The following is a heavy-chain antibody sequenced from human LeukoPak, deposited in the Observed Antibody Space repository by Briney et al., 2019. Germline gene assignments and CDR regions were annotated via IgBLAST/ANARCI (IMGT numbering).Heavy chain of an antibody. CDR2: ISYDGSNK. J-gene: IGHJ5*02. CDR1: GFTFSSYG. CDR3: AKDREVVVAARRYNWFDP. V-gene: IGHV3-30*18. D-gene: IGHD2-15*01. Sequence: GRSLRLSCAASGFTFSSYGMHWVRQAPRKGLEWVAVISYDGSNKYYADSVKGRFTISRDNAKNTLYLQMNSLRAEDTAVYYCAKDREVVVAARRYNWFDPWGQGTLVTVSS.